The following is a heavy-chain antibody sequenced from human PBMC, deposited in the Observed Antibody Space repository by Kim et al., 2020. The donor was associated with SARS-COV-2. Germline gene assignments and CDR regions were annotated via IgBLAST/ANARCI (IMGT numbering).Heavy chain of an antibody. CDR3: ASVESSWDFDY. V-gene: IGHV4-38-2*02. CDR1: GYSISSGYY. CDR2: IYHSGST. J-gene: IGHJ4*02. D-gene: IGHD6-13*01. Sequence: SETLSLTCTVSGYSISSGYYWGWIRQPPGKGLEWIGSIYHSGSTYYNPSLKSRVTISVETSKNQFSLKLSSVTAADTAVYYCASVESSWDFDYWGQGTLVTVSS.